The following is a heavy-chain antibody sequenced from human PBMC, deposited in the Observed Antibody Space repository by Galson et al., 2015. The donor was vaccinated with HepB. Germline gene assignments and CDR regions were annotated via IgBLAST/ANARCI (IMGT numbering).Heavy chain of an antibody. V-gene: IGHV3-11*06. J-gene: IGHJ3*02. CDR2: ISSSSRYT. CDR1: GFTFSRYV. Sequence: SLRLSCAASGFTFSRYVMGWVRQAPGTGLEWVSYISSSSRYTNYADSVKGRFTISRNNAKNSLYLQMNSLGAEDTAVDYCARAEFRDAVDIWGQGTMVTVSS. CDR3: ARAEFRDAVDI.